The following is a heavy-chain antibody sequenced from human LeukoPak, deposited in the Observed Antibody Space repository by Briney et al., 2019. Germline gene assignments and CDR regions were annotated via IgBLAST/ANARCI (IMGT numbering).Heavy chain of an antibody. CDR2: IRYDGGSE. V-gene: IGHV3-30*02. J-gene: IGHJ4*02. CDR3: ARMIPVAGNSAS. D-gene: IGHD6-19*01. CDR1: GFTLSRSN. Sequence: PGGSLRLSCISPGFTLSRSNMHWVRQTPGKGLEWVAVIRYDGGSEYYAESVRGRFTISRDNNKNTLFLQMKSLRPEDTGLYSCARMIPVAGNSASWGQGTLVTVSS.